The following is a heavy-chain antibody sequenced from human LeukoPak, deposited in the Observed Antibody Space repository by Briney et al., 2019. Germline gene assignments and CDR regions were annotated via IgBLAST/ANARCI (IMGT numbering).Heavy chain of an antibody. CDR3: AKDEGAPLRWKGGFHWFDP. D-gene: IGHD4-23*01. V-gene: IGHV3-23*01. J-gene: IGHJ5*02. CDR2: ISGSGGST. CDR1: GFTVNNNY. Sequence: GGSLRLSCAASGFTVNNNYMSWVRQAPGKGLEWDSAISGSGGSTYYADSVKGRFTISRDNSKNTLYLQMNSLRAEDTAVYYCAKDEGAPLRWKGGFHWFDPWGQGTLVTVSS.